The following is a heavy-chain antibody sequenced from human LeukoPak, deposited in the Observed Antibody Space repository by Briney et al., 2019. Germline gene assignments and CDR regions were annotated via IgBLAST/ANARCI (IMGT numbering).Heavy chain of an antibody. CDR1: GYTFTSYA. CDR2: INAGNGNT. CDR3: ARLKYCTNGVCYAGFDY. Sequence: ASVKVSCKASGYTFTSYAMHWVRQAPGQRLEWMGWINAGNGNTKYSQTFQGRVTITRDTSADTAYMELSSLRSEDTAVYYCARLKYCTNGVCYAGFDYWGQGTLVTVSS. V-gene: IGHV1-3*01. D-gene: IGHD2-8*01. J-gene: IGHJ4*02.